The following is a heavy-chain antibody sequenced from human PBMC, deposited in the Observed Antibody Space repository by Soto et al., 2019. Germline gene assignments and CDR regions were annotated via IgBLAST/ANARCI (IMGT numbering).Heavy chain of an antibody. D-gene: IGHD6-19*01. CDR1: GGSISSGGYY. J-gene: IGHJ4*02. CDR3: ASQASGWYPYY. CDR2: IFDSGTT. V-gene: IGHV4-31*03. Sequence: QVQLQESGPGLVKPSQTLSLTCTVSGGSISSGGYYWSWLRQHPGKGLEWIGYIFDSGTTYYNPSLKSRVTISVDPSKSQFSLMLTSVTATDTAVYYCASQASGWYPYYWGQGTLVTVSS.